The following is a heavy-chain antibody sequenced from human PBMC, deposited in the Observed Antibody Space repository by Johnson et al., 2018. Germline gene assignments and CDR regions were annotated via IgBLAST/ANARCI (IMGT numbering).Heavy chain of an antibody. J-gene: IGHJ4*02. V-gene: IGHV3-23*04. D-gene: IGHD3-16*01. CDR3: SKDGRGDYVWGSYGWYFDH. CDR1: GFTFTTYA. Sequence: VQLVQSGGGLVHPGGSLRLSCATSGFTFTTYAMSWVRQVPGKGLEWVSVIICSGDSTYYADSVRGRFTVSRDSSKDSLYLQMHSLKADDSAVYFCSKDGRGDYVWGSYGWYFDHWGQGTLVTVSS. CDR2: IICSGDST.